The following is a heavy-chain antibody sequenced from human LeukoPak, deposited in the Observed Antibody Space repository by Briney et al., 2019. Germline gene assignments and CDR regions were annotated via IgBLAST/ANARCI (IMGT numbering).Heavy chain of an antibody. D-gene: IGHD3-3*01. CDR2: VCSSGKT. CDR3: ARLGAGPTYYDFWSGYSSFYFDY. CDR1: GGSINSNSYC. Sequence: PSETLSLTCTVSGGSINSNSYCWGWIRQPPGKGLEWIASVCSSGKTYYNPSLESRVTISVDTSNNQFSLKVSSVTDTDTAVYYCARLGAGPTYYDFWSGYSSFYFDYWGQGTLVTVSP. J-gene: IGHJ4*02. V-gene: IGHV4-39*01.